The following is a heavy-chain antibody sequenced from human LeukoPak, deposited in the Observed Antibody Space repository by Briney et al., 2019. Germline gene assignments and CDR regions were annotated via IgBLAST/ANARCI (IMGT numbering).Heavy chain of an antibody. V-gene: IGHV3-48*01. CDR1: GLTVSSYS. CDR3: TRELSGGSSRHFDY. J-gene: IGHJ4*02. D-gene: IGHD2-15*01. Sequence: RGSLRLSCAASGLTVSSYSMNWVRQAPGKGLEWVSYISSSSSSTIYYADSVKGRFTISRDNAKNSLYLQMNSLRAEDTAVYYCTRELSGGSSRHFDYWGQGTLVTVSS. CDR2: ISSSSSSTI.